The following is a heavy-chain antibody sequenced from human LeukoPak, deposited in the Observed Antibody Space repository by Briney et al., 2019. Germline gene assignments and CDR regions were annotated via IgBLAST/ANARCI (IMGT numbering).Heavy chain of an antibody. CDR1: GGSISSYY. V-gene: IGHV4-59*08. Sequence: SETLSLTCTVSGGSISSYYCSWIRQPPGKGLEWIGYIYYSGTTNYNPSLKTRVTISVDTSKNQFSLKLSSVTAADTAVYYCARHERVGATSSFDYWGQGALVTVSS. J-gene: IGHJ4*02. CDR3: ARHERVGATSSFDY. CDR2: IYYSGTT. D-gene: IGHD1-26*01.